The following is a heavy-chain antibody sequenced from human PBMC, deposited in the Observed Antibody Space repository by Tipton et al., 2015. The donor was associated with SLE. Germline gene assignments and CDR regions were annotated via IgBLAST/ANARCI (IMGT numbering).Heavy chain of an antibody. CDR2: IKQDGSEK. CDR3: AKDHTHLGYSSGWYVG. Sequence: SLRLSCAASGFTFSSYWMSWVRQAPGKGLEWVANIKQDGSEKYYVDSVKGRFTTSRDNAKNSLYLQMNSLRAEDTAVYYRAKDHTHLGYSSGWYVGWGQGTLVTVSS. V-gene: IGHV3-7*03. J-gene: IGHJ4*02. D-gene: IGHD6-19*01. CDR1: GFTFSSYW.